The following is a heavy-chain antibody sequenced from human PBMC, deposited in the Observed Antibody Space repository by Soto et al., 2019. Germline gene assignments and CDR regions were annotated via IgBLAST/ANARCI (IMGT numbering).Heavy chain of an antibody. D-gene: IGHD5-12*01. CDR3: ARVGTGYAQGDS. Sequence: QVQLVESGGGVVQAGRSLRLSCAGSGFTFSSYAIHWVRQAPGKGLEWVAVITYDGSKKYYADSVKGRFTISRDNSKNTLYLQVNSLRAEDTAVYYCARVGTGYAQGDSWGQGTLVTVSS. CDR1: GFTFSSYA. CDR2: ITYDGSKK. J-gene: IGHJ4*02. V-gene: IGHV3-30-3*01.